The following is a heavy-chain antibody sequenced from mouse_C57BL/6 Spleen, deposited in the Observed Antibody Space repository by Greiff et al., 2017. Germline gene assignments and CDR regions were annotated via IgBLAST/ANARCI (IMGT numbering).Heavy chain of an antibody. Sequence: EVQLQESGGGLVKPGGSLKLSCAASGFTFSSYAMSWVRQTPEKRLEWVATISDGGSYTYYPDNVKGRFTISRDNAKNNLYLQMSHLKSEDTAMYYCARDQLLRFFAYWGQGTLVTVSA. CDR3: ARDQLLRFFAY. D-gene: IGHD1-1*01. J-gene: IGHJ3*01. CDR1: GFTFSSYA. CDR2: ISDGGSYT. V-gene: IGHV5-4*01.